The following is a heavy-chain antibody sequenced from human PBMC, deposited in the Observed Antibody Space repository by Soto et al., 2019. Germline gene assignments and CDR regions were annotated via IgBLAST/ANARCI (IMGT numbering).Heavy chain of an antibody. D-gene: IGHD4-4*01. CDR3: ARDGAWRDYSNYVRD. CDR2: ISAYNGNT. J-gene: IGHJ4*02. CDR1: GYTFTSYG. Sequence: QVQLVQSGAEVKKPGASVKVSCKASGYTFTSYGISWVRQAPGQGLEWMGWISAYNGNTNYEQKLQGRVTMTTDTTTSTDYMELRSLRSDDTAVYYCARDGAWRDYSNYVRDWGQGTLVTVSS. V-gene: IGHV1-18*01.